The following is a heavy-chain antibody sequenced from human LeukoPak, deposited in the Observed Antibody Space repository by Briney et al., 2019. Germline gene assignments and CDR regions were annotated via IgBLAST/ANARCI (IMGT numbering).Heavy chain of an antibody. CDR2: ISYDGANK. J-gene: IGHJ4*02. CDR1: GFTFSSYG. V-gene: IGHV3-30*03. CDR3: ARGRCSGGTCPNGYYFDY. D-gene: IGHD2-15*01. Sequence: PGGSLRLSCAASGFTFSSYGMQWVRQAPGKGLEWVAVISYDGANKYYADSVKGRFTISRDISKNTLYLQMNSLRVEDTAVYYCARGRCSGGTCPNGYYFDYWGQGTLVTVSS.